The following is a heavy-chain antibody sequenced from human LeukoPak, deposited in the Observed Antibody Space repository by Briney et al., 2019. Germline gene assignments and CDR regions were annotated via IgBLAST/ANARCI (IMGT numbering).Heavy chain of an antibody. V-gene: IGHV5-51*01. J-gene: IGHJ3*02. CDR2: ICPGATDT. CDR1: GSHFNSYW. Sequence: GESLQISCQGSGSHFNSYWIGWVRQVPGKGLEWKGIICPGATDTRYSPSCQGQVTISADNSISTAYLQWSSLKASDTAMYYCARSTAFDMWGQGTMVTVSS. CDR3: ARSTAFDM.